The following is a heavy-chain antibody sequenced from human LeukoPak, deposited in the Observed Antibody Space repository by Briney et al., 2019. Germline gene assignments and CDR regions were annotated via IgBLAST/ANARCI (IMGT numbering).Heavy chain of an antibody. V-gene: IGHV1-2*02. CDR1: EYTFTAYF. J-gene: IGHJ4*02. D-gene: IGHD6-13*01. CDR2: INPNNGGT. Sequence: ASVKVSCKASEYTFTAYFMHWVRQAPGQGLEWLGCINPNNGGTNYAQKFQGRVTMTRDTSISTAYMDLSSLTSDDTALYYCARVAIATPGTLPFVFWGQGTLVTVSS. CDR3: ARVAIATPGTLPFVF.